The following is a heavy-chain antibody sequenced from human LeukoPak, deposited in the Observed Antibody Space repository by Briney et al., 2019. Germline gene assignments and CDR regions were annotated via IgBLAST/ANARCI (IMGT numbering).Heavy chain of an antibody. CDR1: GFTFSSYG. J-gene: IGHJ4*02. D-gene: IGHD2-2*02. Sequence: GGSLRLSCAASGFTFSSYGMHWGRQAPGKGLEWVAVISYDGSNKYYADSVKGRFTISRDNSKNTLYLQMNNLRAEDTAVYYCARDLYGFDYWGQGTLVTVSS. CDR3: ARDLYGFDY. CDR2: ISYDGSNK. V-gene: IGHV3-30*03.